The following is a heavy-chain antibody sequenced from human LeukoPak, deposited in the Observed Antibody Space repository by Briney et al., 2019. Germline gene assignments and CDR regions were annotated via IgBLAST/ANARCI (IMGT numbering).Heavy chain of an antibody. D-gene: IGHD3-22*01. CDR2: ICDSGRTR. V-gene: IGHV3-11*01. CDR1: GFTFSDYY. Sequence: GGSLRLPRAASGFTFSDYYMSWIRQAPGKGLEWVSYICDSGRTRYYADSVKGRFTISRDNAKNSVYLQMNNLRDEDTAVYYCARDRLGDYDHSGYYDKWGQGTVHTVSS. J-gene: IGHJ4*02. CDR3: ARDRLGDYDHSGYYDK.